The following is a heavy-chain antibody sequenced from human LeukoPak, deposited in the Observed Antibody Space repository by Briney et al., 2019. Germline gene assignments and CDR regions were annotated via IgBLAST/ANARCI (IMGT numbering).Heavy chain of an antibody. CDR2: IRSYSGQT. CDR3: ARDDKNGRWSWFDP. D-gene: IGHD2-15*01. J-gene: IGHJ5*02. Sequence: PSVKVSCKASGYTLPKYGIPWVPQAPGQGPEWMVGIRSYSGQTNYAQNVQGRDIMTTDTSKTTAYLELRSLRFDDTAVYYCARDDKNGRWSWFDPWGQGTPVTVSS. V-gene: IGHV1-18*01. CDR1: GYTLPKYG.